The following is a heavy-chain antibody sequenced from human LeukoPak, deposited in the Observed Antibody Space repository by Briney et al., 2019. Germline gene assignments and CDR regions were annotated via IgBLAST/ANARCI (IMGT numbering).Heavy chain of an antibody. CDR1: GYTFTSYG. CDR3: ARDREPYYYDSSGYGLSAFDI. D-gene: IGHD3-22*01. CDR2: ISAYNGNT. V-gene: IGHV1-18*01. Sequence: ASVKVSCKASGYTFTSYGISWVRQAPGQGLEWMGWISAYNGNTNYAQKLQGRVTMTTDTSTSTAYMELRSLRSDDTAVYYCARDREPYYYDSSGYGLSAFDIWGQGTVVTVSS. J-gene: IGHJ3*02.